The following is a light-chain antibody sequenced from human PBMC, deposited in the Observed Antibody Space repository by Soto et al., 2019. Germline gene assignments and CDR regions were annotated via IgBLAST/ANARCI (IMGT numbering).Light chain of an antibody. V-gene: IGLV3-21*01. CDR1: NIGSKS. CDR3: QVWESRSDNYV. CDR2: YDS. J-gene: IGLJ1*01. Sequence: SYELTQPPSVSVAPGKTARITCGGNNIGSKSVHWYQQKPGQAPVLVIYYDSDRPSGIPERFAGSNFGNTATLTISRVKAGDVAEYYWQVWESRSDNYVFGNGTKLTVL.